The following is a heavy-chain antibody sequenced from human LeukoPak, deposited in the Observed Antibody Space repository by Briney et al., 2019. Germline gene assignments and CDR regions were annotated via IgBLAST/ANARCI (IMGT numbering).Heavy chain of an antibody. J-gene: IGHJ4*02. V-gene: IGHV4-30-4*08. CDR1: GGSISSGDYY. D-gene: IGHD3-10*01. Sequence: SETLSLTCTVSGGSISSGDYYWSWIRQPPGKGLEWIGYIYYSGSTSYNPSLKSRVTILVDTSKNQFSLKLSSMTAADTAVYYCASGGTMVRGVIGSRDYWGQGTLVTVSS. CDR3: ASGGTMVRGVIGSRDY. CDR2: IYYSGST.